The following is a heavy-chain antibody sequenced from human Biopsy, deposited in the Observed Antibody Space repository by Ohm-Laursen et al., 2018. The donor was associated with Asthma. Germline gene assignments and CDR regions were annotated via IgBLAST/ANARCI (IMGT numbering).Heavy chain of an antibody. J-gene: IGHJ6*02. V-gene: IGHV1-69*01. CDR2: VIPLLDTG. Sequence: GSSVKVSCKTSGDTFRTSAFSWMRQAPGQGLEWMGGVIPLLDTGDYAQKFQGRVTITADESTSTAYMEVTSLRSEDTAIYYCARCQVGYSSGWSLLLKKIYYSGMDVWGQGTAVTVSS. CDR1: GDTFRTSA. CDR3: ARCQVGYSSGWSLLLKKIYYSGMDV. D-gene: IGHD6-19*01.